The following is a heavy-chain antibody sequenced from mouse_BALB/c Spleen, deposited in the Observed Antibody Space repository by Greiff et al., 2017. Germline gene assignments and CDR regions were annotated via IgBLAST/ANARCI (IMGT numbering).Heavy chain of an antibody. Sequence: EVQLVESGGGLVKPGGSLKLSCAASGFTFSSYAMSWVRQSPEKRLEWVAEISSGGSYTYYPDTVTGRFTISRDNAKNTLYLEMSSLRSEDTAMYYCASGPYGYPFAYWGQGTLVTVSA. CDR2: ISSGGSYT. V-gene: IGHV5-9-4*01. CDR3: ASGPYGYPFAY. CDR1: GFTFSSYA. D-gene: IGHD2-2*01. J-gene: IGHJ3*01.